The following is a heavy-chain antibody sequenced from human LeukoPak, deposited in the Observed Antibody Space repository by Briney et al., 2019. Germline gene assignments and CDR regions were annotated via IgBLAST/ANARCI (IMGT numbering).Heavy chain of an antibody. J-gene: IGHJ6*04. CDR2: IYYSGST. V-gene: IGHV4-59*12. CDR1: GGSISNYY. CDR3: ARGLPAMYNYDFWSGPPDV. Sequence: PSETLSLTCTVSGGSISNYYWSWIRQPPGKGLEWIGYIYYSGSTNYNPSLKSRVTISVDTSKNQFSLKLSSVTAADTAVYYCARGLPAMYNYDFWSGPPDVWGKGTTVTVSS. D-gene: IGHD3-3*01.